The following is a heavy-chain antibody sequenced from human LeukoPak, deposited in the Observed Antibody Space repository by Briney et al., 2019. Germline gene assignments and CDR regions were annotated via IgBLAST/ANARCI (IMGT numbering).Heavy chain of an antibody. CDR2: IKQDGSEK. J-gene: IGHJ4*02. CDR1: GFTFSTYA. Sequence: GGSLRLSCAASGFTFSTYAMSWVRQAPGKGLEWVANIKQDGSEKYYVDSVKGRVTISRDNSKNTVYLQMNSLRPEDTAVYYCAREGAGELGYWGQGTLVTVSS. V-gene: IGHV3-7*01. CDR3: AREGAGELGY. D-gene: IGHD3-16*01.